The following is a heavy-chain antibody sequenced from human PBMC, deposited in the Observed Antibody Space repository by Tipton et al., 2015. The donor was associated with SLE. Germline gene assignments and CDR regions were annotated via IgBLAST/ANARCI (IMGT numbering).Heavy chain of an antibody. Sequence: SLRLSCAASGFTFSNAWMSWVRQAPGKGLEWVGRIKSKTDGGTTDYAAPVKDRFTISRDDSQNTLYLQMNSLKTEDTAVYYCTTLGGLLWFGVLSFFDYWGQGTLVTVSS. CDR1: GFTFSNAW. J-gene: IGHJ4*02. V-gene: IGHV3-15*01. CDR2: IKSKTDGGTT. D-gene: IGHD3-10*01. CDR3: TTLGGLLWFGVLSFFDY.